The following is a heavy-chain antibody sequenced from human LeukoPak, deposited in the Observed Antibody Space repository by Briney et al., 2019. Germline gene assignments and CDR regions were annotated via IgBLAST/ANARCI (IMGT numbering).Heavy chain of an antibody. V-gene: IGHV4-4*02. J-gene: IGHJ5*02. CDR1: GDSISSSHW. Sequence: SETLSLTCAVSGDSISSSHWWSWVRQSPGKGLEWIGEIYHSGNTNYNPSLKSRVAISLDKSSNQFSLRLTSVTAADTAMYYCARAYCGGGSCYDSRGWFDPWGQGTLVIVSS. CDR2: IYHSGNT. D-gene: IGHD2-15*01. CDR3: ARAYCGGGSCYDSRGWFDP.